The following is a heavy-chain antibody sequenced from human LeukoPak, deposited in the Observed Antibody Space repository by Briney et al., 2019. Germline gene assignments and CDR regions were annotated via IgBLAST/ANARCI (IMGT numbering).Heavy chain of an antibody. CDR2: IYPSDSDT. Sequence: PGESLKISCKGSGYTFTNYWIGWVRQMPGRGLECVGIIYPSDSDTSYSPSFQGQVTIPADKSTSTAYLQWSSLKASDTAMYYCASGVINWNDHGMDVWGQGTTVTVSS. D-gene: IGHD1-1*01. CDR1: GYTFTNYW. CDR3: ASGVINWNDHGMDV. J-gene: IGHJ6*02. V-gene: IGHV5-51*01.